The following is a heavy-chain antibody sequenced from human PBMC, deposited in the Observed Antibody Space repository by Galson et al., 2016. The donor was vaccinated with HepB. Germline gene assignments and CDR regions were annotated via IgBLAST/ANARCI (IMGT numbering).Heavy chain of an antibody. CDR2: INTNTGNP. J-gene: IGHJ4*02. D-gene: IGHD5-12*01. Sequence: SVKVSCKASGYTFTNYAMNWVRQAPGQGLEWMGWINTNTGNPMYAQGFTGRFVFSLDTSVSTAYLQISSLKAEDTAVYYCARAFADMVATVYFDYWGQGTLVTVAS. V-gene: IGHV7-4-1*02. CDR3: ARAFADMVATVYFDY. CDR1: GYTFTNYA.